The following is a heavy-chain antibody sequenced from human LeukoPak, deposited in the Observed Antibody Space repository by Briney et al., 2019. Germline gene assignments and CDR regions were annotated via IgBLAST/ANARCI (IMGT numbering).Heavy chain of an antibody. CDR2: IYPGDSDT. J-gene: IGHJ4*02. CDR3: ARGGTEYSSGWYGDS. V-gene: IGHV5-51*01. Sequence: GESLKISCKGSGYSFTTYWIGWVRQMPGKGLEWMGIIYPGDSDTRYSPSFQGQVTISVDKSISTAYLQWSSLKASDTVMYYCARGGTEYSSGWYGDSWGQGTLVTVSS. D-gene: IGHD6-19*01. CDR1: GYSFTTYW.